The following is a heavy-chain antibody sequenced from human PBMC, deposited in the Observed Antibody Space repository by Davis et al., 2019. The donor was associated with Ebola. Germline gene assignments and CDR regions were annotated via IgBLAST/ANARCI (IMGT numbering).Heavy chain of an antibody. CDR3: ARDRLSGSYDY. J-gene: IGHJ4*02. CDR1: GGTFSSYA. V-gene: IGHV1-69*13. D-gene: IGHD3-10*01. Sequence: SVKVSCKASGGTFSSYAITWVRQAPGQGLEWMGWIIPIFGTANYAQKFQGRVTITADESTSTAYMELSSLRSEDTAVYYCARDRLSGSYDYWGQGTLVTVSS. CDR2: IIPIFGTA.